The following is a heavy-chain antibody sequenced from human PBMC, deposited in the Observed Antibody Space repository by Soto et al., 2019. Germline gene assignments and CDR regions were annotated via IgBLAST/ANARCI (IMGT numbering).Heavy chain of an antibody. CDR2: INPNSGGT. D-gene: IGHD4-17*01. J-gene: IGHJ6*02. Sequence: ASVKVSCKASGYTFTGYYMXWVRQAPGQGLEWMGWINPNSGGTNYAQKFQGWVTMTRDTSISTAYMELSRLRSDDTAVYYCARNTPTVTNERYYYYGMDVWGQGTTVTVSS. CDR3: ARNTPTVTNERYYYYGMDV. V-gene: IGHV1-2*04. CDR1: GYTFTGYY.